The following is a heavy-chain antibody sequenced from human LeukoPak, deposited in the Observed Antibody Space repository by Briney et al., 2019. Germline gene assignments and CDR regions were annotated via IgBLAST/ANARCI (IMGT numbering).Heavy chain of an antibody. CDR3: ATPLGDYYYYGMDV. V-gene: IGHV3-23*01. D-gene: IGHD3-16*01. Sequence: GGSLRLSCAASGFTFSSDAMTWVRQAPGKGLEWVSSIDGSGSFTYYADSVKGRFTISRDNSKNTLYLQMNSLRAEDTAVYYCATPLGDYYYYGMDVWGQGTTVTVSS. J-gene: IGHJ6*01. CDR2: IDGSGSFT. CDR1: GFTFSSDA.